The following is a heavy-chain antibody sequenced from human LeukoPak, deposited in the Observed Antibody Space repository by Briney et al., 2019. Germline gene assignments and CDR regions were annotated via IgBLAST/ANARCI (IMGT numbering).Heavy chain of an antibody. D-gene: IGHD3-10*01. V-gene: IGHV3-30*12. CDR3: ARGSPDYYYAMDV. CDR2: ITYDRGDK. Sequence: GGSLRLSCTASGFSFSTYGMHWVRQPPGKGLEWVAFITYDRGDKYYADSVKGRFTISRDNSKNTLYLQMNSLRAEDTAVYYCARGSPDYYYAMDVWGQGTTVTVSS. J-gene: IGHJ6*02. CDR1: GFSFSTYG.